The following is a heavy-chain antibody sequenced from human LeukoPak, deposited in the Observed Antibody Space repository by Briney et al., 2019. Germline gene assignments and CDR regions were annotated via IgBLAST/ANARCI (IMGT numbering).Heavy chain of an antibody. Sequence: QTGGSLRLSCAASGFTFDDYAMHWVRQAPGKGLEWVSAISGGGGSTYYADSVKGRFTISRDNSKNTLYLQMNSLRAEDTAVYYCAKDQGYCSGGSCYYYYYMDVWGKGTTVTVSS. CDR1: GFTFDDYA. V-gene: IGHV3-23*01. CDR2: ISGGGGST. J-gene: IGHJ6*03. D-gene: IGHD2-15*01. CDR3: AKDQGYCSGGSCYYYYYMDV.